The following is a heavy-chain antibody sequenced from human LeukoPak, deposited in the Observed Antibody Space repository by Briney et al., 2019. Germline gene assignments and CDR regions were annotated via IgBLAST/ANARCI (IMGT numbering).Heavy chain of an antibody. V-gene: IGHV4-59*01. CDR1: GGSISRYY. Sequence: SETLSLTCTVSGGSISRYYWSWVRQPPGKVLEWIGYIYYSGSTNYNPSLKSRVTISLDTSKNQFSLNLNSVTAADTAVYYCARAPRFYYYYMDVWGKGTTVTVSS. J-gene: IGHJ6*03. CDR3: ARAPRFYYYYMDV. CDR2: IYYSGST.